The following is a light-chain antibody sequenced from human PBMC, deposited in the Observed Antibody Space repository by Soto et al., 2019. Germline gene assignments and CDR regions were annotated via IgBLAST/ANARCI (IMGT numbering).Light chain of an antibody. CDR3: SSYAASNNSYFV. V-gene: IGLV2-8*01. CDR1: SSDVGGYNY. CDR2: EVT. J-gene: IGLJ3*02. Sequence: QSALTQPPSASGSPGQSVTISCTGTSSDVGGYNYVSWYQQYPGRAPKLMIYEVTKRPSGVPDRFSGSKSGNTASLTVSGLQAEDEAGYYCSSYAASNNSYFVFGGGTKLTVL.